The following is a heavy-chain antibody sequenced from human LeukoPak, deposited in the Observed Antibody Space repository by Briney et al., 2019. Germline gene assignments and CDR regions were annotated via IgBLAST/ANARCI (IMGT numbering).Heavy chain of an antibody. Sequence: PGGSLRLSCAASGFTFSSYWMSWVRQAPGKGLEWVANIKQDGSEKYYVDSVKGRFTISRDNAKNSLYLQMNSLRAEDTAVYYCARAVRITIFGVVIRRAFDYWGQGTLVTVSS. D-gene: IGHD3-3*01. J-gene: IGHJ4*02. V-gene: IGHV3-7*01. CDR2: IKQDGSEK. CDR3: ARAVRITIFGVVIRRAFDY. CDR1: GFTFSSYW.